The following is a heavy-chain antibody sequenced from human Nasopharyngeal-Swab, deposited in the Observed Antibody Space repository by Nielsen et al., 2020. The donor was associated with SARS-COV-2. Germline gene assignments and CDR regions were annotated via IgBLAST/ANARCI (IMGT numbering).Heavy chain of an antibody. Sequence: GSLRLSCTVSGGSVSSGSYYWIWIRQPPGKGLEWIGYIYYSGSTNYNPSLKSRVTISVDTSKNQFSLKLSSVTAADTAVYYCARVSIFGVATNTHWFDPWGQGTLVTVSS. V-gene: IGHV4-61*01. D-gene: IGHD3-3*01. CDR3: ARVSIFGVATNTHWFDP. CDR1: GGSVSSGSYY. J-gene: IGHJ5*02. CDR2: IYYSGST.